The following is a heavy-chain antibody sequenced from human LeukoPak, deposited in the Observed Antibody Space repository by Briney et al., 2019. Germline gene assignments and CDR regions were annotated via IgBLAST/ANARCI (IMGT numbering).Heavy chain of an antibody. CDR2: IKQDESEN. CDR1: GFTFSTYW. V-gene: IGHV3-7*01. D-gene: IGHD4-17*01. Sequence: PGGSLRLSCAASGFTFSTYWMSWVRQAPGKGLEWVANIKQDESENSYVDSVKCRFSISRENAKKSLYLPMNSLRGEDTAVYYCARALEAYGEEFDSWGQGTLVTVSS. CDR3: ARALEAYGEEFDS. J-gene: IGHJ4*02.